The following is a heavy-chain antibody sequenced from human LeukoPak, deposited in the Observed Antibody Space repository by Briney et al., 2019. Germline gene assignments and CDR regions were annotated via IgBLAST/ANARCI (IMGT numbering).Heavy chain of an antibody. V-gene: IGHV4-59*08. CDR3: ARHSYDSSGFSFKNAFDI. CDR2: IYYSGST. Sequence: SETLSLTCTVSGGSISSYYWSWIRQPPGKGLEWIGYIYYSGSTNYNPSLKSRVTISVDTSKNQFSLKLSYVTAADTAVYYCARHSYDSSGFSFKNAFDIWGQGTMVTVSS. D-gene: IGHD3-22*01. CDR1: GGSISSYY. J-gene: IGHJ3*02.